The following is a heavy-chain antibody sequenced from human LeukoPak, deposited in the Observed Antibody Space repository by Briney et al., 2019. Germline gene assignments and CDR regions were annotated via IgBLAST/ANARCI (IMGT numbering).Heavy chain of an antibody. V-gene: IGHV4-34*01. CDR1: GGTFSGYY. CDR2: IHHSGST. Sequence: SETLSLTCAVYGGTFSGYYWSWIRQPPWKGLEWIGEIHHSGSTNYNPSLKSRVTISVDTSKNQFSLKLSSVTAADTAVYYCARHYGPWGQGTLVTVSS. D-gene: IGHD3-16*01. CDR3: ARHYGP. J-gene: IGHJ5*02.